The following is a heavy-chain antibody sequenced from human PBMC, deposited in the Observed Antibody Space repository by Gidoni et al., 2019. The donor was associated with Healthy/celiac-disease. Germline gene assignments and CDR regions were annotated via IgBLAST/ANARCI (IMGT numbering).Heavy chain of an antibody. CDR3: AREPYCGGDCYSEYFQH. J-gene: IGHJ1*01. Sequence: QVQLVESGGGVVQPGRSLRLSCAASGFTFSSYAMHWVRQAPGKGLEWVAVISYDGSNKYYADSVKGRFTISRDNSKNTLYLQMNSLRAEDTAVYYCAREPYCGGDCYSEYFQHWGQGTLVTVSS. CDR1: GFTFSSYA. V-gene: IGHV3-30-3*01. D-gene: IGHD2-21*02. CDR2: ISYDGSNK.